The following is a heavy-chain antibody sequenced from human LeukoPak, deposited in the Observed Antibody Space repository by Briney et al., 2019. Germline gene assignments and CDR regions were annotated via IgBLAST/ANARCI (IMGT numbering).Heavy chain of an antibody. CDR2: INHSGST. J-gene: IGHJ6*02. D-gene: IGHD1-14*01. Sequence: PSETLSLTCAVYGGSFSGYYWSWIRQPPGKGLEWIGEINHSGSTNYNPSLKSRVTISVDTSKNQFSLKLSSVTAADTAVYYCARAEADPEPYYGMDVWGQGTTVTVSS. CDR3: ARAEADPEPYYGMDV. V-gene: IGHV4-34*01. CDR1: GGSFSGYY.